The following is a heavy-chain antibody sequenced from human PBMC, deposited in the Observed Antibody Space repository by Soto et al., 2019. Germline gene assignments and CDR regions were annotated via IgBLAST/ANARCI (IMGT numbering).Heavy chain of an antibody. Sequence: SETLSLTCTVSGGSISSGDYYWSWIRQPPGKGLEWIGYIYYSVSTYYNPSLKSRVTISVDTSKNQFSLKLSSVTAADTAVYYCARLYPRALWFGESMGDWFDPWGQGTLVTVSS. CDR2: IYYSVST. V-gene: IGHV4-30-4*01. J-gene: IGHJ5*02. CDR3: ARLYPRALWFGESMGDWFDP. CDR1: GGSISSGDYY. D-gene: IGHD3-10*01.